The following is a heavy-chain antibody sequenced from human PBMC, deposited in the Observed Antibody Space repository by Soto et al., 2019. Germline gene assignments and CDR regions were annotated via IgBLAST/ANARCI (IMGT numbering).Heavy chain of an antibody. J-gene: IGHJ4*02. Sequence: SWVRQAPGKGLEWVSAVSPNGQGIYYADSVRGRFTISRDFSKNTVFLHMDSLRAEDTAVYYCAKDRDYPRDYFHYWGQGTLVTVSS. CDR2: VSPNGQGI. V-gene: IGHV3-23*01. D-gene: IGHD3-10*01. CDR3: AKDRDYPRDYFHY.